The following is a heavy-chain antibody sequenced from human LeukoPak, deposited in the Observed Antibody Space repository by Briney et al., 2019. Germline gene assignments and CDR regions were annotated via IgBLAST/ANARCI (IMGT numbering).Heavy chain of an antibody. CDR3: ARAPSLVIISRDYYYYMDV. CDR1: GFTVSSNY. D-gene: IGHD3-9*01. Sequence: GGSLRLSCAASGFTVSSNYMSWVRQAPGKGLEWVSVIYSGGSTYYADSVKGRFTISRDNSKNTPYLQMNSLRAEDTAVYYCARAPSLVIISRDYYYYMDVWGKGTTVTVSS. V-gene: IGHV3-53*01. J-gene: IGHJ6*03. CDR2: IYSGGST.